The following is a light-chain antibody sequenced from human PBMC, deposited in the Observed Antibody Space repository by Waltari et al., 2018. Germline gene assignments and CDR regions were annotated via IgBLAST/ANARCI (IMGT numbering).Light chain of an antibody. V-gene: IGLV10-54*01. J-gene: IGLJ3*02. CDR3: SAWDSSLSAWV. CDR2: RNN. Sequence: QAGLTQPPSVSTALRPTATLTCPGNSNNVGHQEEAWLKQHQGHPPTLLSYRNNNRPSGISERLSASRSGNTASLTISGLRPEDEADYYCSAWDSSLSAWVFGGGTKLTVL. CDR1: SNNVGHQE.